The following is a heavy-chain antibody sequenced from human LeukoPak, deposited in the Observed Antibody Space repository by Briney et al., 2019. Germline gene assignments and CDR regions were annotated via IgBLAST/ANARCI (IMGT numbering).Heavy chain of an antibody. Sequence: PGGSLRLSCAASGFTLRSYGMHWVRQAPGKGLEWVAVIWHDGKHKFYLDSVKGRFTVSRDNSKNTLSLQMDSLRVEDTAVYYCARDRGSADPIDYWGQGTLVTVSS. CDR2: IWHDGKHK. J-gene: IGHJ4*02. CDR3: ARDRGSADPIDY. CDR1: GFTLRSYG. V-gene: IGHV3-33*01. D-gene: IGHD2-15*01.